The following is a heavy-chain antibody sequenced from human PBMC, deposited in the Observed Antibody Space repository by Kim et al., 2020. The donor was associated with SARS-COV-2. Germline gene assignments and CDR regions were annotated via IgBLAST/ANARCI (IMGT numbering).Heavy chain of an antibody. D-gene: IGHD6-6*01. CDR3: ARVSEDSSSSGR. CDR1: GFTFSSFA. Sequence: GGSLRLSCAASGFTFSSFAMLWVRQAPGKGLEWMAVISYDGNNKYYADSVKGRFTISRDNSKNTLYLHMNSLRAEDTAVYYCARVSEDSSSSGRWGQGTLVTVSS. CDR2: ISYDGNNK. V-gene: IGHV3-30-3*01. J-gene: IGHJ4*02.